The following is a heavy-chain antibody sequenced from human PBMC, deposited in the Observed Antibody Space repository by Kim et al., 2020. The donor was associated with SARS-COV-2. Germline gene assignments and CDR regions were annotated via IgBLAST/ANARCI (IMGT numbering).Heavy chain of an antibody. V-gene: IGHV4-59*08. Sequence: SETLSLTCTVSGGSISSYYWSWIRQPPGKGLEWIGYIYYSGSTNYNPSLKSRVTISVDTSKNQFSLKLSSVTAADTAVYYCARQAVAGTGDWDYWGQGTLVTVSS. CDR2: IYYSGST. CDR1: GGSISSYY. J-gene: IGHJ4*02. D-gene: IGHD6-19*01. CDR3: ARQAVAGTGDWDY.